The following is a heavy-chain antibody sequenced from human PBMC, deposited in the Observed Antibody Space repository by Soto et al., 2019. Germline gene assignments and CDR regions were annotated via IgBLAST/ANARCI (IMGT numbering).Heavy chain of an antibody. V-gene: IGHV3-23*01. CDR3: AKATSPLYYGSGSYYTSDY. Sequence: GGSLRLSCAASGFTFSSYAMSWVRQAPGKGLEWVSAISGSGGSTYYADSVKGRFTISRDNSKNTLYLQMNSLRAEDTAVYYCAKATSPLYYGSGSYYTSDYWGQGTLVTVSS. D-gene: IGHD3-10*01. CDR1: GFTFSSYA. CDR2: ISGSGGST. J-gene: IGHJ4*02.